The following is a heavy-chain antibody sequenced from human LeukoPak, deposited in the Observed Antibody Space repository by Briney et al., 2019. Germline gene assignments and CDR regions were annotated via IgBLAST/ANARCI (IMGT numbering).Heavy chain of an antibody. J-gene: IGHJ5*02. CDR1: GGTFSSYA. Sequence: GSSVKVSCKASGGTFSSYAISWVRQAPGQGLGWMGGIIPIFGTANYAQKFQGRVTITADESTSTAYMELSSLRSEDTAVYYCASDILTGYSPAYNWFDPWGQGTLVTVSS. V-gene: IGHV1-69*01. CDR3: ASDILTGYSPAYNWFDP. CDR2: IIPIFGTA. D-gene: IGHD3-9*01.